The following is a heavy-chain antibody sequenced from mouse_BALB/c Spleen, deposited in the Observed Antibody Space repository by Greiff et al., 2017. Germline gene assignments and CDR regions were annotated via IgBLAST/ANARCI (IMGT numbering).Heavy chain of an antibody. CDR1: GFSLTGYG. Sequence: VQGVESGPGLVAPSQSLSITCTVSGFSLTGYGVNWVRQPPGKGLEWLGMIWGDGSTDYNSALKSRLSISKDNSKSQVFLKMNSLQTDDTARYYCAKRGSSYEGAMDYWGQGTSVTVSS. D-gene: IGHD1-1*01. CDR2: IWGDGST. V-gene: IGHV2-6-7*01. J-gene: IGHJ4*01. CDR3: AKRGSSYEGAMDY.